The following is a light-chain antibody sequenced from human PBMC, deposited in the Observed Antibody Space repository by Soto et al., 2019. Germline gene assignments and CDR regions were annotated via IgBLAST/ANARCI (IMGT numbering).Light chain of an antibody. CDR2: GAS. CDR1: QSVSSSY. V-gene: IGKV3D-20*02. J-gene: IGKJ4*01. Sequence: EIVLTESPGTLSLSPGEGATLSCRASQSVSSSYIAWYQQRPGQTPSLRIYGASTRATGIPARFSGSGSGTEFTLTISSLQSEDFAVYYCQQRSNWPTFGGGTKVDIK. CDR3: QQRSNWPT.